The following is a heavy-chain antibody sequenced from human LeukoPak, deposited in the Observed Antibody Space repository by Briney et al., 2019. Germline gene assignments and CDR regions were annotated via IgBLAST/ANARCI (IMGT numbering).Heavy chain of an antibody. CDR3: AYYAYYYDTSGYYYGDYFDY. CDR2: IYTSGST. CDR1: SRSIASYY. Sequence: SETLSLTCTVDSRSIASYYSSWIRQPAGKGLEWIGRIYTSGSTSYNPSLKSRVTMSVDTSKNQFSQTLSSVTAALTAEYTAAYYAYYYDTSGYYYGDYFDYWGQGTLVTVSS. V-gene: IGHV4-4*07. J-gene: IGHJ4*02. D-gene: IGHD3-22*01.